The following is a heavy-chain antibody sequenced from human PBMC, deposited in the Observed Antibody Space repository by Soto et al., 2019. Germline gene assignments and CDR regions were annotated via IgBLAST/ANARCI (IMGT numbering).Heavy chain of an antibody. Sequence: GGSLRLSCSASGFTFSSYAMHWVRQAPGKGLEYVSSISTNGGSTHYADSVKGRFTISRDNSKNTQYLQMSSLRADDTAVYHCVKGEYYYDSSGYYPFDYWGQGT. D-gene: IGHD3-22*01. CDR1: GFTFSSYA. J-gene: IGHJ4*02. CDR2: ISTNGGST. CDR3: VKGEYYYDSSGYYPFDY. V-gene: IGHV3-64D*06.